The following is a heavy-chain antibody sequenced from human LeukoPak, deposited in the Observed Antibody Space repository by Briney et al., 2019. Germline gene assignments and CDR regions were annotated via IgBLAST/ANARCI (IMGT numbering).Heavy chain of an antibody. CDR3: AKDPNYYDSSGYYSEFDY. D-gene: IGHD3-22*01. J-gene: IGHJ4*02. CDR1: GFTFSSYG. CDR2: IRYDGSNK. Sequence: GGSLRLSXAASGFTFSSYGMHWVRQAPGKGLEWVAFIRYDGSNKYYADSVKGRFTIPRDNSKNTPYLQMNSLRAEDTAVYYCAKDPNYYDSSGYYSEFDYWGQGTLVTVSS. V-gene: IGHV3-30*02.